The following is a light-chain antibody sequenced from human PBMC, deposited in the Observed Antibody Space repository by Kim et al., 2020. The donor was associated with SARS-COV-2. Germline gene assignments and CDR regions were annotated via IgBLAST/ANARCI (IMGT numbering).Light chain of an antibody. CDR2: EVT. CDR3: CSYAGLGTGV. CDR1: SNDVGAYNL. J-gene: IGLJ1*01. Sequence: GQSRTLSCTGISNDVGAYNLVSWYQQHPGKAPKVIIYEVTKRPSGVSNRFSASKSGNTASLTISGLQAEDEADYYCCSYAGLGTGVFGTGTKVTVL. V-gene: IGLV2-23*02.